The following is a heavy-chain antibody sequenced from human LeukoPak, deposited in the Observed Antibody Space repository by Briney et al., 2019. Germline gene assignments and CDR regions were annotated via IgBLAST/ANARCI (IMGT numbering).Heavy chain of an antibody. CDR1: GFTFSSYA. CDR3: AKRYHDSTHPRYYYYYMDV. V-gene: IGHV3-23*01. CDR2: ISGSGGST. D-gene: IGHD3-22*01. J-gene: IGHJ6*03. Sequence: GGSLRLSCAASGFTFSSYAMSWVRQAPGKGLEWVSAISGSGGSTYYADSVKGRFTISRDNSKNTLYLQMNSLRAEDTAVYYCAKRYHDSTHPRYYYYYMDVWGKGTTVTVSS.